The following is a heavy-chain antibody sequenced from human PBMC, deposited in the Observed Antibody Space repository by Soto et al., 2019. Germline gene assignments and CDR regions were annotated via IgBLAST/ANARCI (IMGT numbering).Heavy chain of an antibody. CDR2: ISGSGGAT. V-gene: IGHV3-23*01. CDR3: AKDDGWLPSK. D-gene: IGHD5-12*01. CDR1: GFTFSSYG. J-gene: IGHJ4*02. Sequence: EVQLLESGGALVQPGGSLRLSCTASGFTFSSYGMSWVRQAPGKGLEWVSGISGSGGATYYADSVKGRLIISRDNSKNTLYLQMNGLRDEDTAVYYCAKDDGWLPSKWGQGTLVTVSS.